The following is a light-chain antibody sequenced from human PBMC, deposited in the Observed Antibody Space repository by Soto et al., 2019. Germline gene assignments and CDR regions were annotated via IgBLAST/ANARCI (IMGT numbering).Light chain of an antibody. CDR1: QSVSSHF. V-gene: IGKV3-20*01. CDR3: HEYGTPPAT. CDR2: GAS. Sequence: TLACSASQSVSSHFLAWYQQIPGQASRLLIYGASNSATRIPDRLSGSGSGTDFTLTISRLEPEDFAVFYCHEYGTPPATFGHGTKVDI. J-gene: IGKJ1*01.